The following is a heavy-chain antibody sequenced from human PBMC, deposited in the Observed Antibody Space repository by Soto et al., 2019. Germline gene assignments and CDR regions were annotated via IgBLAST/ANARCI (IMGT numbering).Heavy chain of an antibody. CDR1: GFTFNNYA. CDR3: AKGRGGSGSRTPRVDF. J-gene: IGHJ4*02. Sequence: EVQLLESGGGLVQPGGSLRLSCAASGFTFNNYAMTWVRQAPGKGLEWVSAISGGGNTTSYADSVKGRFTVSRDGSKNTLYLQMRSMRAEDTALYYYAKGRGGSGSRTPRVDFWGQGTLVTVSS. D-gene: IGHD3-10*01. V-gene: IGHV3-23*01. CDR2: ISGGGNTT.